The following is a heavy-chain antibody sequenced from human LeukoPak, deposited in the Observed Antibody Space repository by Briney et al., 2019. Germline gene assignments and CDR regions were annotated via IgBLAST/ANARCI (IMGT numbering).Heavy chain of an antibody. CDR2: IYYSGST. V-gene: IGHV4-59*08. CDR1: GGSISSYY. J-gene: IGHJ4*02. CDR3: ARFRDGYNAYYFDY. Sequence: PSETLSLTCTVSGGSISSYYWSWIRQPPGKGLEWIGYIYYSGSTNYNPSLKSRVTISVDTSKNQFSLKLSSVTAADTAVYYCARFRDGYNAYYFDYWGQGTLVTVFS. D-gene: IGHD5-24*01.